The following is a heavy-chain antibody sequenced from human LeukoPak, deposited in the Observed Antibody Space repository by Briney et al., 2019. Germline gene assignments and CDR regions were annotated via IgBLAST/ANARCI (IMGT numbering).Heavy chain of an antibody. CDR2: INWNGGST. J-gene: IGHJ4*02. CDR3: ARDVHGGAFDY. V-gene: IGHV3-20*04. Sequence: PGGSLRLSCAASGFTFDDYGMSWVRQAPGKGLEWVSGINWNGGSTGYADSVKGRFTISRDNAMNSLFLQMNNLRAEDTAVYYCARDVHGGAFDYWGQGTLVTVSS. CDR1: GFTFDDYG. D-gene: IGHD4-23*01.